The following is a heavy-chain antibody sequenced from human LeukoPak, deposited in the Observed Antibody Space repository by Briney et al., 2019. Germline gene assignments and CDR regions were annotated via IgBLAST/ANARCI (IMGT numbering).Heavy chain of an antibody. J-gene: IGHJ6*02. CDR3: ARGPVSTHGMDV. V-gene: IGHV3-72*01. Sequence: GGSLRLSCAASGFTFSDHYMDWVRQAPGKGLEWVGRSRNRADSYITHYAASVQGRFTISRDDSKNSLYLQLNSLKIEDTAVYYCARGPVSTHGMDVWGQGTTVTVSS. D-gene: IGHD6-13*01. CDR2: SRNRADSYIT. CDR1: GFTFSDHY.